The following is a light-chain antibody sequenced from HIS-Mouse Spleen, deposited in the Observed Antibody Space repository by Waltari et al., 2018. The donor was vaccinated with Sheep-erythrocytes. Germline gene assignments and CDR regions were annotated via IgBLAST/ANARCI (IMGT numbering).Light chain of an antibody. CDR1: KLGDKY. CDR2: QDS. J-gene: IGLJ2*01. Sequence: SYELTQPPSVSVSPGQTASITCSGDKLGDKYACWYPQKPGQSPLLVIYQDSKRPSGIPERFSGSNSGNTATLTISGTQAMDEADYYCQAWDSSTAVFGGGTKLTVL. V-gene: IGLV3-1*01. CDR3: QAWDSSTAV.